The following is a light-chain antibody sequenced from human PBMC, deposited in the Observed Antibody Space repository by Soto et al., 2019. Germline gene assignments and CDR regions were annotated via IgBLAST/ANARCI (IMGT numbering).Light chain of an antibody. Sequence: EIVLTQSPGTLSLSPGERATLSCRASQSVSSSYLAWYQQKPGQAPRLLIYGASSRATGIPDRFSGSGSGTDFTLTISILEPEDFAVYDCQQYGSSPFTFGPGTKGEIK. CDR2: GAS. V-gene: IGKV3-20*01. J-gene: IGKJ3*01. CDR1: QSVSSSY. CDR3: QQYGSSPFT.